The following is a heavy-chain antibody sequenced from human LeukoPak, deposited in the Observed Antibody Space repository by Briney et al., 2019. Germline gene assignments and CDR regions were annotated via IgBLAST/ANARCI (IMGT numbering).Heavy chain of an antibody. CDR1: GGSISSYY. J-gene: IGHJ4*02. Sequence: SETLSLTCTVSGGSISSYYWSWIRQPPGKGLEWIGYIYYSGSTNYNPSLKSRVTISVDTSKNQFSLRLSSVTAADTAVYYCARGANWADYWGQGTLVTVSS. D-gene: IGHD1-1*01. CDR3: ARGANWADY. CDR2: IYYSGST. V-gene: IGHV4-59*01.